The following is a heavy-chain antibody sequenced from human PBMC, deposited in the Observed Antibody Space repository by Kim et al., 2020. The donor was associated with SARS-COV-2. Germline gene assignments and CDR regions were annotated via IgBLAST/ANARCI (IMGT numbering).Heavy chain of an antibody. V-gene: IGHV1-3*01. CDR2: INAGNDNT. D-gene: IGHD2-15*01. J-gene: IGHJ5*02. CDR1: GYTFTSYA. Sequence: ASVKVSCKASGYTFTSYAMHWVRQAPGQRLEWMGWINAGNDNTKFSQKFQCRVTITRDTSASTAYMELSSLRSEDTAVYYCARGYCSGGSCYSFRSSWFDPWGQGTLVTVSS. CDR3: ARGYCSGGSCYSFRSSWFDP.